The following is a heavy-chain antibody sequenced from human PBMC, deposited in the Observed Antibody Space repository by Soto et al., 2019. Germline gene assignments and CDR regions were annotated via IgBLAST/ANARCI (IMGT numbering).Heavy chain of an antibody. V-gene: IGHV4-31*03. CDR3: ARDNYGDDLSYTYYYNMDV. Sequence: TSETLSLTCTVSGGSISSGGYYWSWIRQHPGKGLEWIGYIYYSGSTYYNPSRKSRVTISVDTSKNQFSLKLSTVTAADTAVYYCARDNYGDDLSYTYYYNMDVWGKGTTVTVSS. J-gene: IGHJ6*03. CDR1: GGSISSGGYY. CDR2: IYYSGST. D-gene: IGHD2-21*02.